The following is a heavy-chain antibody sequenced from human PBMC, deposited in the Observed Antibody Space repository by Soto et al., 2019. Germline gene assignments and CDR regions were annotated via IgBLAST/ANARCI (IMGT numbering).Heavy chain of an antibody. D-gene: IGHD4-17*01. J-gene: IGHJ4*02. CDR2: IGTSGATT. CDR1: GFTFTNYG. CDR3: AKRRNNYGSDF. Sequence: EVQLLESGGGLVQPGGSLRLSCAASGFTFTNYGMSWVRQAPGKGLEWVSSIGTSGATTYYADSVKGRFTISRDNAKNTLSLQMNSLRAEDTAVYYCAKRRNNYGSDFWGQGTLVAVAS. V-gene: IGHV3-23*01.